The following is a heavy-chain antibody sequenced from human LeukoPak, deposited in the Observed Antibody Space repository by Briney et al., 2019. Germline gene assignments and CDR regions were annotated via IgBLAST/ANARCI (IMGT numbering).Heavy chain of an antibody. Sequence: GESLKISCKGSGYSFTSYWIGWVRQMPGEGVEWIGILYPGDSDTRYRPSFQGQVTISADKSISTAYLQWSSLKASDTAMYYCARQFYGSTSPNWFDPWGQGTLVTVSS. CDR3: ARQFYGSTSPNWFDP. CDR2: LYPGDSDT. J-gene: IGHJ5*02. D-gene: IGHD2-2*01. V-gene: IGHV5-51*01. CDR1: GYSFTSYW.